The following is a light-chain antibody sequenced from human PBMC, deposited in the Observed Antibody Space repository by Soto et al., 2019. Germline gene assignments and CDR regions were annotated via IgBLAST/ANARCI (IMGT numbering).Light chain of an antibody. J-gene: IGKJ1*01. CDR2: GAS. CDR1: QTVPGNY. Sequence: EIVLTQSPGTLSLSPGERATLSCRASQTVPGNYLAWLQHKPGQAPRLLIYGASSRAIGIPDRFSGSGSGTDFTLTISRLEPEDCAVYCCQQYTTPPWTLGQGTKVETK. V-gene: IGKV3-20*01. CDR3: QQYTTPPWT.